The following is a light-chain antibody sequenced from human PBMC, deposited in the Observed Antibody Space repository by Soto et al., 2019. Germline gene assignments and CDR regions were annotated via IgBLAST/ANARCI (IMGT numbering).Light chain of an antibody. J-gene: IGKJ5*01. CDR1: HNIRXH. V-gene: IGKV1-39*01. CDR2: SAS. CDR3: QQSYTTPPIT. Sequence: IQMPQSLSAQCASVGDTVTITFRASHNIRXHLNLYXXXXGXVSELLIYSASRLQSGVPSRFGGSGSGTDFTLTIGDLQPEDFATYYCQQSYTTPPITFGLRTRLEIK.